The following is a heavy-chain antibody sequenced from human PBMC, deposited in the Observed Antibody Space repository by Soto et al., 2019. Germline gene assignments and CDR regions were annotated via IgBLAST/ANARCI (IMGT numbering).Heavy chain of an antibody. CDR1: GYSFAGYW. Sequence: VEAQKISCKVSGYSFAGYWITWVRQTAGEGLEWMGRIDPSDSQTYYSPSFRGHVTISVTKSITTVFLQWSSLRASDTAMYYCARDHSSGWYGDYYFDYWGQGTLVTVSS. V-gene: IGHV5-10-1*01. CDR3: ARDHSSGWYGDYYFDY. J-gene: IGHJ4*02. CDR2: IDPSDSQT. D-gene: IGHD6-19*01.